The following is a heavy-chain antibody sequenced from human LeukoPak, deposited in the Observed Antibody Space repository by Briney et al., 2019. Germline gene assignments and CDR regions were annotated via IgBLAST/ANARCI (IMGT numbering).Heavy chain of an antibody. CDR2: INHSGST. Sequence: SETLSLTCAVYGGSFSGYYWSWIRQPPGKGLEWIGEINHSGSTNYNPYLKSRVSISVDTSKNQFSLQLSSVTAADTAVYYCARAHYCDSCGYCFVYWGQGTLVSVSS. D-gene: IGHD3-22*01. CDR1: GGSFSGYY. V-gene: IGHV4-34*01. CDR3: ARAHYCDSCGYCFVY. J-gene: IGHJ4*02.